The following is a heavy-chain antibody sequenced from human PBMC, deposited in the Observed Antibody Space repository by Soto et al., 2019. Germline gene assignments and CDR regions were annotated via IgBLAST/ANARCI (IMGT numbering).Heavy chain of an antibody. D-gene: IGHD5-12*01. CDR1: GATFSSYA. J-gene: IGHJ4*02. Sequence: QVQLVQSGAEVRQPASSVKVSCKTSGATFSSYAITWVRQAPGQGLEWMGGIVPTVDTSTYAQKFQGRVTSTADKFTNTGYMELSSLRSDDTAVYYCVRVVAIPGYPDNWGQGTLVTVSS. CDR3: VRVVAIPGYPDN. V-gene: IGHV1-69*14. CDR2: IVPTVDTS.